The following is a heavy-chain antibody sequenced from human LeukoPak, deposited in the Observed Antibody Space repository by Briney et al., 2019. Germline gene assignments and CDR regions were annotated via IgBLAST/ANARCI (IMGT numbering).Heavy chain of an antibody. CDR2: IWYDGTNK. Sequence: GGSLRLSCAASGFTFSSYGMHWVRQAPGKGPEWVAVIWYDGTNKYYADSVKGRFTISRDNSKNTLYLQMNSLRAEDTAVYYCARDPGSRMDVWGQGTTVTVSS. D-gene: IGHD1-14*01. CDR3: ARDPGSRMDV. V-gene: IGHV3-33*01. J-gene: IGHJ6*02. CDR1: GFTFSSYG.